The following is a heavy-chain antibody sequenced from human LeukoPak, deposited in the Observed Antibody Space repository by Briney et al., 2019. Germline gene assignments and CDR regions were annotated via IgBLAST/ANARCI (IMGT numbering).Heavy chain of an antibody. Sequence: GGSLRLSCAASGFTFSSYWMIWVRQVPGKGLEWVASIKQDGSEKYYVDSVEGRFTISRDNAKNSLYLQLNTLRPEDTAVYYCVQGWRDNWGQGTLVTVSS. V-gene: IGHV3-7*01. J-gene: IGHJ4*02. CDR3: VQGWRDN. D-gene: IGHD2-15*01. CDR2: IKQDGSEK. CDR1: GFTFSSYW.